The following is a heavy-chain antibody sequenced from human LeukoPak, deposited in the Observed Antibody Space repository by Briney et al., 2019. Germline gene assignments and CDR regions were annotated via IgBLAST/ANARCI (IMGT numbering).Heavy chain of an antibody. Sequence: PSETLSLTCTVSGGSINRSYYYWGWIRQPPGKGPEWIGSIYYSGNTYYNPSLKSRVTISVDTSKNQFSLKLSSVTAADTAVYYCARLMTTVTSEYWGQGTLVTASS. V-gene: IGHV4-39*01. J-gene: IGHJ4*02. CDR2: IYYSGNT. CDR3: ARLMTTVTSEY. D-gene: IGHD4-17*01. CDR1: GGSINRSYYY.